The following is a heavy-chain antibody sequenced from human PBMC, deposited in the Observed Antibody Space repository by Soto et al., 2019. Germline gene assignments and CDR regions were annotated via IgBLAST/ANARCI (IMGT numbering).Heavy chain of an antibody. CDR1: GFPFSSYA. V-gene: IGHV3-23*01. Sequence: PGGSLRLSCAASGFPFSSYAMTWVRQAPGKGLEWVSGISGSGGITYYADSVKGWFTISRDNSRNTLYLQMNSLRAEDTALYYCAKVSATSGYLEVPRDYWGQGTLVTVSS. CDR3: AKVSATSGYLEVPRDY. D-gene: IGHD5-12*01. J-gene: IGHJ4*02. CDR2: ISGSGGIT.